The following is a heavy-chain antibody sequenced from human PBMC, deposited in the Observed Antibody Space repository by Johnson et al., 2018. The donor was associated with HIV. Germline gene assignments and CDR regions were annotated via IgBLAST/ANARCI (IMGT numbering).Heavy chain of an antibody. CDR1: GFTFSSYW. CDR3: AKRSGYDDRAYNAAFDI. D-gene: IGHD5-12*01. V-gene: IGHV3-74*03. J-gene: IGHJ3*02. CDR2: INSDGSNT. Sequence: VQLVESGGGVVRPGGSLRLSCAASGFTFSSYWMHWVRQAPGKGLVWVSRINSDGSNTTYTDSVKGRFTISRDNSKNTLYLQMNSLRAEDTAVYYCAKRSGYDDRAYNAAFDIWGQGTMVTVSS.